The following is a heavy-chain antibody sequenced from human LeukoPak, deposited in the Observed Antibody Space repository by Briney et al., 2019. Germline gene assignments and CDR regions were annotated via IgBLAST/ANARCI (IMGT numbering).Heavy chain of an antibody. CDR3: ARTPQKYCSSTTCYPDY. CDR1: GFTFSSYA. D-gene: IGHD2-2*01. V-gene: IGHV3-23*01. J-gene: IGHJ4*02. CDR2: ISGSGDTT. Sequence: GRSLRLSCAASGFTFSSYAMSWVRLAPGKGLEWVSTISGSGDTTYYADSVRGRFTISRDNSKNTLYLQMNSLRAENTAVYYCARTPQKYCSSTTCYPDYWGQGTLVTVSS.